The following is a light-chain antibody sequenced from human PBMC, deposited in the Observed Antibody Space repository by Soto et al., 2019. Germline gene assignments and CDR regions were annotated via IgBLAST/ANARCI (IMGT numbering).Light chain of an antibody. CDR2: EGG. CDR3: SSYTASGTRV. V-gene: IGLV2-14*02. CDR1: SSDVGNYNL. Sequence: QSALTQPASVSGSPGQSITISCTGTSSDVGNYNLVSWYQQYPGKAPKLMIYEGGKRPSGVSNRFSGSKSGNTASLTISGLQAEDEADYYCSSYTASGTRVFGTGTKVTVL. J-gene: IGLJ1*01.